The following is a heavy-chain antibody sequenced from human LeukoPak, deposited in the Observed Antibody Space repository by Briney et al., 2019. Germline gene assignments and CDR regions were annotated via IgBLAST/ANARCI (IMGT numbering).Heavy chain of an antibody. CDR1: GYAFTSYG. V-gene: IGHV1-18*01. J-gene: IGHJ4*02. Sequence: APVKVSCKASGYAFTSYGISWGRHAPGQGLEWMGWISAYNGDTNYAQKPHGRVTMITDTSTSTVYMELRSVRSDDTAVYYCARGACSGGSCYGDYWGQGTLVTVSS. D-gene: IGHD2-15*01. CDR3: ARGACSGGSCYGDY. CDR2: ISAYNGDT.